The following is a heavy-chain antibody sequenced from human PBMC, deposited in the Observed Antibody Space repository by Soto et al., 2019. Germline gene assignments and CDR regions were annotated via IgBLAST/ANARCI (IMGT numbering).Heavy chain of an antibody. CDR1: GGPISSYY. CDR3: ARTYYECWSGPLYYYYMDG. D-gene: IGHD3-3*01. CDR2: IYYSGST. Sequence: SETLSLTCTVSGGPISSYYWSWIRQPPGKGLEWIGYIYYSGSTNYNPSLKSRVTISVDTSKNQFSLKLSSVTAADTAVYYCARTYYECWSGPLYYYYMDGWGKGTTVTVSS. J-gene: IGHJ6*03. V-gene: IGHV4-59*08.